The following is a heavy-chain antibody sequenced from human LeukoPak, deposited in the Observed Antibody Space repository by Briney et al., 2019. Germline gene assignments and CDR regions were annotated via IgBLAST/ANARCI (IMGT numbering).Heavy chain of an antibody. CDR2: IKEDGSER. Sequence: GGSLRLSCEGSAFIFSGHWVNWVRQTPGKGLEWVASIKEDGSERQYVDSVKGRFTISRDDSKNTLSLQMSGLRAEDTALYYCTTEVPNGDLRFDYWGQGTLVTVSS. D-gene: IGHD4-17*01. CDR3: TTEVPNGDLRFDY. J-gene: IGHJ4*02. CDR1: AFIFSGHW. V-gene: IGHV3-7*01.